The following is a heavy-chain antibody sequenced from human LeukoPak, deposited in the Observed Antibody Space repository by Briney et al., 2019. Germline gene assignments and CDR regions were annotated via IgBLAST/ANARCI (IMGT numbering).Heavy chain of an antibody. Sequence: SETLSLTCTVSGDSISSYYWSWIRQPPGKGLEWIAYILFSGSTNYNPSLKSRVTISVDTSKNQFSLKVGSVTAADTAVYYCARAPYYYYMDMWGKGTTVTVSS. J-gene: IGHJ6*03. V-gene: IGHV4-59*01. CDR1: GDSISSYY. CDR3: ARAPYYYYMDM. CDR2: ILFSGST.